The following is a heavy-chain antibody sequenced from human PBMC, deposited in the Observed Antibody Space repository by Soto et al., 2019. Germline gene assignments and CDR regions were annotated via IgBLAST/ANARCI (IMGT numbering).Heavy chain of an antibody. Sequence: GGSLRLSCVVSGFTFNNYGINWVRQAPGKGLEWVSSVSKSDYTYYSDSVKGRFTISRDNAKNSVSLQMNTLRAEDTAVYYCAREDSIIIPAVSDFWGQGTLVTVSS. V-gene: IGHV3-21*01. CDR2: VSKSDYT. J-gene: IGHJ4*02. D-gene: IGHD2-2*01. CDR1: GFTFNNYG. CDR3: AREDSIIIPAVSDF.